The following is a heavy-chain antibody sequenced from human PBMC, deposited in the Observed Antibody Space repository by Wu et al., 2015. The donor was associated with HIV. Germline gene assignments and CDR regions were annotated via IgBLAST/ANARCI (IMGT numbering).Heavy chain of an antibody. D-gene: IGHD5-12*01. CDR1: GDGFTSYA. Sequence: QAQLVQFGAEVKKPGSSVKVTCKASGDGFTSYAVSWVRQAPGQGLEWMGGINPLFGTTKHAQKFLDRVAFTTDESKTTAYMELRSLRSDDTAVYYCARNTDSVATSLYSLGVWGQGTTVTVSS. V-gene: IGHV1-69*05. J-gene: IGHJ6*02. CDR3: ARNTDSVATSLYSLGV. CDR2: INPLFGTT.